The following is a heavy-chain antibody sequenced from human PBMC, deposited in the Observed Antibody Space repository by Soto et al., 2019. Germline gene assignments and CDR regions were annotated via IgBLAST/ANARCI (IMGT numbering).Heavy chain of an antibody. V-gene: IGHV4-39*01. CDR3: GKVLVGATGHTDSDS. CDR1: GGSIYRSGYY. CDR2: IDYNGVT. J-gene: IGHJ4*02. D-gene: IGHD2-15*01. Sequence: PSETLSLTCTVSGGSIYRSGYYWGWIRQPPGRGLEWIGNIDYNGVTYSNPSLKSRVTISRDTSKNQFSPKLTSVTAADTAPYYCGKVLVGATGHTDSDSWGPGTLVTVSS.